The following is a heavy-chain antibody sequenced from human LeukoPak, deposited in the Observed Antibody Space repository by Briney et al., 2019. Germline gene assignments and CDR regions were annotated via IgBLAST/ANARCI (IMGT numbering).Heavy chain of an antibody. CDR1: GGSISSSSYY. J-gene: IGHJ4*02. CDR3: ARRRDRYYFDY. Sequence: SETLSLTCTVSGGSISSSSYYWGWIRQPPGKGLHWIGNIYYSGNTNYNPSLNSRVTISVDTSKNQFSLILSSVTAADTAVYYCARRRDRYYFDYWGQGILVTVSS. CDR2: IYYSGNT. D-gene: IGHD3-9*01. V-gene: IGHV4-61*05.